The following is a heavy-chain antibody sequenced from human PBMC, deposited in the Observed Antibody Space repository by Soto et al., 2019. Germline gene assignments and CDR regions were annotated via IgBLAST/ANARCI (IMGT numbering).Heavy chain of an antibody. CDR2: ISSSSSYI. J-gene: IGHJ4*02. V-gene: IGHV3-21*01. D-gene: IGHD3-10*01. Sequence: GGSLRLSCAASGFTFSSYSMNWVRQAPGKGLEWVSSISSSSSYIYYPDSMKGRFTISRDNAKNSLYLQMNSLSADDTVVYYCARAAPGELLSGLDDYWGQGTLVTVSS. CDR3: ARAAPGELLSGLDDY. CDR1: GFTFSSYS.